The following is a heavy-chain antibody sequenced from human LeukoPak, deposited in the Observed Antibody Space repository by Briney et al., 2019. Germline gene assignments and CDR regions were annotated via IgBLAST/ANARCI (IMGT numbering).Heavy chain of an antibody. Sequence: GGSLRLSCAASGFTFSSYWMHWARQGPGEGLVLVSRIDFDGSSTTYADSVKGRFTISRDNAKNTLYLQMNSLRAEDTAVYYCVRVQTTAFNYGMDVWGQGTTVTVSS. D-gene: IGHD1-1*01. CDR3: VRVQTTAFNYGMDV. CDR2: IDFDGSST. CDR1: GFTFSSYW. V-gene: IGHV3-74*01. J-gene: IGHJ6*02.